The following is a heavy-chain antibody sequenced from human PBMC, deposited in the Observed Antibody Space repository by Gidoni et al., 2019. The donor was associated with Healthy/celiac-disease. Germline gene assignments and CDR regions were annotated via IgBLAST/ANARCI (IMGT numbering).Heavy chain of an antibody. D-gene: IGHD2-2*01. CDR1: GFTFDDYA. Sequence: EVQLVESGGGLVQPGRSLRLSCAASGFTFDDYAMHWVRQAPGKGLEWVSGISWNSGSIGYADSVKGRFTISRDNAKNSLYLQMNSLRAEDTALYYCAKDRGAMSTDHYFDYWGQGTLVTVSS. J-gene: IGHJ4*02. CDR2: ISWNSGSI. V-gene: IGHV3-9*01. CDR3: AKDRGAMSTDHYFDY.